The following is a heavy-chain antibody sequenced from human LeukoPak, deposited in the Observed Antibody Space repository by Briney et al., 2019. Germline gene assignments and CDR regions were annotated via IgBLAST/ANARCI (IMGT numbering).Heavy chain of an antibody. CDR3: ARDKTSRWFGELLFKD. V-gene: IGHV3-30-3*01. J-gene: IGHJ4*02. D-gene: IGHD3-10*01. Sequence: GRSLRLSCAASGFTFSSYAMHWVRQAPGKGLEWVAVISYDGSNKYYADSVKGRFTISRDNSKNTLYLQMNSLRAEGTAVYYCARDKTSRWFGELLFKDWGQGTLVTVSS. CDR2: ISYDGSNK. CDR1: GFTFSSYA.